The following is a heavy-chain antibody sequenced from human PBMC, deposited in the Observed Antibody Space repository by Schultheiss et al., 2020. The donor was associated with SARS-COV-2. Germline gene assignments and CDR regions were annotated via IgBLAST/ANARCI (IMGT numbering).Heavy chain of an antibody. CDR1: GFTFSSYS. Sequence: GGSLRLSCAASGFTFSSYSMNWVRQAPGKGLEWVSYISSSGSTIYYADSVKGRFTISRDNAKNSLYLQMNSLRAEDTAVYYCARIYCSSTSCYFDYWGQGTLVTVSS. CDR3: ARIYCSSTSCYFDY. J-gene: IGHJ4*02. V-gene: IGHV3-48*04. D-gene: IGHD2-2*01. CDR2: ISSSGSTI.